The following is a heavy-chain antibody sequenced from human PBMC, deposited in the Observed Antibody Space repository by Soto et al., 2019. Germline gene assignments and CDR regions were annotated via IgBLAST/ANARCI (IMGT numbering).Heavy chain of an antibody. CDR3: VKQAHGLDGVAFDY. V-gene: IGHV3-64D*06. D-gene: IGHD2-15*01. CDR1: GFIFSEST. J-gene: IGHJ4*02. Sequence: GGSLRLSCSASGFIFSESTIYWVRQVPGKGLEAISAVSTSGRSTYYADSVKDRFTISRDNSKNTLFLQMGNLRPEDTAIYYCVKQAHGLDGVAFDYWGQGTQVTVS. CDR2: VSTSGRST.